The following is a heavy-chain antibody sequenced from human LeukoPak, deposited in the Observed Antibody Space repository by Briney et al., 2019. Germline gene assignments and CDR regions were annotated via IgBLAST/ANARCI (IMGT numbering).Heavy chain of an antibody. Sequence: GGSLRLSCVGSGFTFSSYWMPWVRQGPGKGLEWVANIKQDGSEKYYVDSVKGRFTISRDNAKNSLYLQMNSLRAEDTAVYYCARVSYYYDSSGYYSYFDYWGQGTLVTVSS. D-gene: IGHD3-22*01. CDR3: ARVSYYYDSSGYYSYFDY. CDR1: GFTFSSYW. J-gene: IGHJ4*02. V-gene: IGHV3-7*01. CDR2: IKQDGSEK.